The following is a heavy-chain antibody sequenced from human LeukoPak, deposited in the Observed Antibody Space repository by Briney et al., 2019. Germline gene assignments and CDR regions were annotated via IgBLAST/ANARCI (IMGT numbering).Heavy chain of an antibody. D-gene: IGHD6-6*01. Sequence: SGGSLRLSCAASGFTFSSYGMHWVRQAPGKGLEWVAVIWYDGSNKYYADSVKGRFTISRDNSKNTLYLQMNSLRAEDTAVYYCARDQEQYSSSSLYFDYWGQGTLVTVSS. V-gene: IGHV3-33*01. CDR2: IWYDGSNK. CDR3: ARDQEQYSSSSLYFDY. CDR1: GFTFSSYG. J-gene: IGHJ4*02.